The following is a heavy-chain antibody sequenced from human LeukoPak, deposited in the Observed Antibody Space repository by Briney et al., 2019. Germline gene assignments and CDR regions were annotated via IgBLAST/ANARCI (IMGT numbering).Heavy chain of an antibody. CDR1: GFTFNSYW. D-gene: IGHD3-22*01. J-gene: IGHJ4*02. V-gene: IGHV3-7*01. CDR2: IKQDGSEK. Sequence: GGSLRLSCAASGFTFNSYWMSWVRQAPGKGLEWVANIKQDGSEKYYVDSVKGRFTISKDNAKISLYLQMNSLRAGDTAAYYCARLGSSGYFSDYWGQGTLVTVSS. CDR3: ARLGSSGYFSDY.